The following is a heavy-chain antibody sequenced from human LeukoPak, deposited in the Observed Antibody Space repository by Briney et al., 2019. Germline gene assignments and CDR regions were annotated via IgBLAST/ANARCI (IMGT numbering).Heavy chain of an antibody. Sequence: ASVNVSCKASGYTFTNYGVSWVRQAPGQGLEWMGWISTYNGNTNYAQKFQGRVTMTTDTSTSTAYMEVRRLRFDDTALYYCARERGRLTMVRGGYDAFDIWGQGTMVTVSS. V-gene: IGHV1-18*01. CDR3: ARERGRLTMVRGGYDAFDI. CDR2: ISTYNGNT. D-gene: IGHD3-10*01. J-gene: IGHJ3*02. CDR1: GYTFTNYG.